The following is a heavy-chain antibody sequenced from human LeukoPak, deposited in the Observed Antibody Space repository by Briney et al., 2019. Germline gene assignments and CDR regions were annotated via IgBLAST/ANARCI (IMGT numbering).Heavy chain of an antibody. D-gene: IGHD5-12*01. Sequence: GGSLRLSCAASGFTFSSYWMSWVRRAPGKGLEWVANIKQDGSEKYYVDSVKGRFIISRDNAKNSLYLQMNSLRAEDTAVYYCARDYGGYSGYDYDPSYFDYWGQGTLVTVSS. CDR1: GFTFSSYW. CDR3: ARDYGGYSGYDYDPSYFDY. J-gene: IGHJ4*02. V-gene: IGHV3-7*03. CDR2: IKQDGSEK.